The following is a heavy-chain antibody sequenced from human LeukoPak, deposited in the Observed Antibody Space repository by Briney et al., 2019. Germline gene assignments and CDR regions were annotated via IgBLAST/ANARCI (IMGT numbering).Heavy chain of an antibody. CDR3: ARDYQWAGYCSSTSCSDGFDY. V-gene: IGHV3-30-3*01. D-gene: IGHD2-2*01. J-gene: IGHJ4*02. Sequence: GGSLRLSCAASGFTFSSYAMHWVRQAPGKGLEWVAVISYDGSNKYYADSVKGRFTISRDNSKNTLYLQMNSLRAEDTAVYYCARDYQWAGYCSSTSCSDGFDYWGQGTLVTVSS. CDR1: GFTFSSYA. CDR2: ISYDGSNK.